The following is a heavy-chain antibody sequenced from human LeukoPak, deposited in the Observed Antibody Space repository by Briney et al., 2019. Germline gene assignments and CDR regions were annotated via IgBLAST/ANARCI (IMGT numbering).Heavy chain of an antibody. D-gene: IGHD2-2*01. CDR3: AKDTEGYCSGTNCYVHDTFDI. Sequence: GGSLRLSCAASGFTFSSYSMNWVRQAPGKGLEWVAFIRYDGNNKYYADSVKGRFTISRDNSKNTLYLQMNSLRAEDTAVYYCAKDTEGYCSGTNCYVHDTFDIWGQGTMVTVSS. J-gene: IGHJ3*02. V-gene: IGHV3-30*02. CDR1: GFTFSSYS. CDR2: IRYDGNNK.